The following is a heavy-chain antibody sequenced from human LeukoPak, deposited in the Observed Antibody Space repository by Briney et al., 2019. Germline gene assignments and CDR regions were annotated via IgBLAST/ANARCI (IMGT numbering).Heavy chain of an antibody. D-gene: IGHD6-19*01. CDR1: GFTFSSYA. Sequence: PGGSLRLSCAASGFTFSSYAMSWVRQAPGKGLEWVSSISDSGGNTYYADPGKGRFTISRDNSKNTLYLQMNSLRAEDTAVYYCAKDGVWQSYYFDYWGQGTLVTVSS. CDR2: ISDSGGNT. V-gene: IGHV3-23*01. J-gene: IGHJ4*02. CDR3: AKDGVWQSYYFDY.